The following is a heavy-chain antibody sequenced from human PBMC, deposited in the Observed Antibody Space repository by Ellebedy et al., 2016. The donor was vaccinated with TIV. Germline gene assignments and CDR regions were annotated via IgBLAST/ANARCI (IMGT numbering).Heavy chain of an antibody. J-gene: IGHJ5*02. D-gene: IGHD3-22*01. CDR3: ARDNPQHYYDSSGYGWFDP. V-gene: IGHV3-30-3*01. Sequence: GESLKISXAASGFTFSSYAMHWVRQAPGKGLEWVAVISYDGSNKYYADSVKGRFTISRDNSKNTLYLQMNSLRAEDTAVYYCARDNPQHYYDSSGYGWFDPWGQGTLVTVSS. CDR2: ISYDGSNK. CDR1: GFTFSSYA.